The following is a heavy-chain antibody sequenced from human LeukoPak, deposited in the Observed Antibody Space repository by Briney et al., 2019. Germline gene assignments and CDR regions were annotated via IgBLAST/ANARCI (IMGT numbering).Heavy chain of an antibody. CDR1: GYTFTGHY. J-gene: IGHJ3*02. CDR2: IYPKSGGT. Sequence: ASVKVSCKASGYTFTGHYMHWVRQAPGQGLEWIGWIYPKSGGTNYAQKFQSRVTMTRDTSITTAFMELNILKSDDTAVYYCVRDGYSGGAFDIWGQGKMVTVSS. CDR3: VRDGYSGGAFDI. V-gene: IGHV1-2*02. D-gene: IGHD5-12*01.